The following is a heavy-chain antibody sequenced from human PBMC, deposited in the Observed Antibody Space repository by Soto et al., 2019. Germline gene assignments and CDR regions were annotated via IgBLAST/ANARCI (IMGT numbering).Heavy chain of an antibody. D-gene: IGHD2-2*01. CDR2: ISYSGST. J-gene: IGHJ6*02. V-gene: IGHV4-31*03. CDR1: GGSISSGSHF. Sequence: QVRLHQSGPGLVKASQTLSLTCTVSGGSISSGSHFWSWIRQHPAKGLEWIGPISYSGSTYYSPSLKSRLNISRATSENQVFLQLSSVTAADTAVYYCARDIGRGVVPAARSHAMDVWGQGTTVSVSS. CDR3: ARDIGRGVVPAARSHAMDV.